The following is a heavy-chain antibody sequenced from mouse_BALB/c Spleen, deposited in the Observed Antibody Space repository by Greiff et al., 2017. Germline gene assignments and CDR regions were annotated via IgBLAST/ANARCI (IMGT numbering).Heavy chain of an antibody. D-gene: IGHD2-1*01. CDR3: ARGYYGNYGYAMDY. V-gene: IGHV5-17*02. CDR1: GFTFSSFG. J-gene: IGHJ4*01. Sequence: DVMLVESGGGLVQPGGSRKLSCAASGFTFSSFGMHWVRQAPEKGLEWVAYISSGSSTIYYADTVKGRFTISRDNPKNTLFLQMTSLRSEDTAMYYCARGYYGNYGYAMDYWGQGTSVTVSS. CDR2: ISSGSSTI.